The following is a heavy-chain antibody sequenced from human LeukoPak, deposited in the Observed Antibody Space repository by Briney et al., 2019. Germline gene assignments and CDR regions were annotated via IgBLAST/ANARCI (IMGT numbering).Heavy chain of an antibody. V-gene: IGHV4-59*08. CDR3: ARHSYCSGGSCYPFFSD. CDR1: GGSISSYY. Sequence: SETLSLTCTVSGGSISSYYWSWIRQPPGKGLEWIGYIYYSGSTNYNPSLKSRVTISVDTSKNQFSLKLSSVTAADTAVYYCARHSYCSGGSCYPFFSDWGQGTLVTVSS. D-gene: IGHD2-15*01. J-gene: IGHJ4*02. CDR2: IYYSGST.